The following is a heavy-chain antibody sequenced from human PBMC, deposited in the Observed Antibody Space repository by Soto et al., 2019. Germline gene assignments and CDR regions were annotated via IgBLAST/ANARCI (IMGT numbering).Heavy chain of an antibody. CDR3: ARDATDYYDSSGYYPYYFDY. Sequence: ASVKVSCKASGYTFTSYGISWVRQAPGQGLERMGWISAYNGNTNYAQKLQGRVTMTTDTSTSTAYMELRSLRSDDTAVYYCARDATDYYDSSGYYPYYFDYWGQGTLVTVSS. CDR1: GYTFTSYG. CDR2: ISAYNGNT. D-gene: IGHD3-22*01. J-gene: IGHJ4*02. V-gene: IGHV1-18*01.